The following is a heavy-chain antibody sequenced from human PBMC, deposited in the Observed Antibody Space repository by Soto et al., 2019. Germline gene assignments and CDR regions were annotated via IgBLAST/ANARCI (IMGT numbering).Heavy chain of an antibody. CDR1: GFTFSSYW. V-gene: IGHV3-7*01. D-gene: IGHD3-9*01. Sequence: PGGSLRLSCAASGFTFSSYWISWVRQAPGEGLEWVANIKQDGSEKYYVDSVKGRFTISRDNAKNSLYLQMNSLRAEDTAVYYCARDLELRYFDWLLPAYYYYGMDVWGQGTTVTVSS. CDR2: IKQDGSEK. J-gene: IGHJ6*02. CDR3: ARDLELRYFDWLLPAYYYYGMDV.